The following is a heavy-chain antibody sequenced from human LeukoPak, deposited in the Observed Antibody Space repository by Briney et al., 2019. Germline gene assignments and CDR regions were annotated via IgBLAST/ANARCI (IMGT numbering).Heavy chain of an antibody. D-gene: IGHD5/OR15-5a*01. CDR3: ARAVLPDESVYRPFDY. CDR2: IKQDESEK. Sequence: PGGSLRLSCVASGFTFRSYSMAWVRQAPGKGLEWVANIKQDESEKYYVDSVKGRFTISRNNAKDSMYLQMYSLGVEDTAVYYCARAVLPDESVYRPFDYWGQGILVTVSS. J-gene: IGHJ4*02. V-gene: IGHV3-7*01. CDR1: GFTFRSYS.